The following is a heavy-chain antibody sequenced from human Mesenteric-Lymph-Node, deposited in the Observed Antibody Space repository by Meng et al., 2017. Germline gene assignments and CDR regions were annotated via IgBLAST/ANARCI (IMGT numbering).Heavy chain of an antibody. CDR3: ARGELLWDY. D-gene: IGHD2-2*01. V-gene: IGHV4-30-4*01. CDR2: MDYRGST. Sequence: QLPEPGSGLVKPSQTLSLTCAVSGDSISRGEYFWSWIRQPPGKGLEWIGYMDYRGSTFYNPSLKSRVTISVDTSKNQFSLKLSSVTAADTAVYFCARGELLWDYWGQGTLVTVSS. J-gene: IGHJ4*02. CDR1: GDSISRGEYF.